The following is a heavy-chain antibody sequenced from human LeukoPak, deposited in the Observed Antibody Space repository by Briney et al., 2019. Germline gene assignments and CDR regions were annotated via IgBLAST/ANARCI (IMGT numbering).Heavy chain of an antibody. J-gene: IGHJ5*02. CDR2: IYTSGST. V-gene: IGHV4-61*02. CDR1: GASISSGSYY. CDR3: ARLAMAGEDYVKNWFDP. D-gene: IGHD3-16*01. Sequence: SETLSLTCTVSGASISSGSYYWSWIRQPAGKGLEWIGRIYTSGSTNYNPSLKSRVTISVDTSKNQFSLKLSSVTAADTAVYYCARLAMAGEDYVKNWFDPWGQGTLVTVSS.